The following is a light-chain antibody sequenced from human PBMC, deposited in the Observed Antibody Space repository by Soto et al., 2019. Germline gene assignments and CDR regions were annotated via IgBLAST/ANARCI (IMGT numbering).Light chain of an antibody. CDR2: SSS. Sequence: TQSPSSVSASVGDRVTITCRASQGISSWLAWYQQKPGQAPRLLIYSSSSRASGIPDRFSGSGSGTDFTLTISRLEPEDFAVYYCQQYRTSPPTWTFGQGTKVEIK. V-gene: IGKV3-20*01. CDR1: QGISSW. J-gene: IGKJ1*01. CDR3: QQYRTSPPTWT.